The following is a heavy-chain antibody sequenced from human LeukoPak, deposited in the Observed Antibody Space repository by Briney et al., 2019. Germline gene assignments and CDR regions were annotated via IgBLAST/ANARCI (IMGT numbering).Heavy chain of an antibody. CDR1: GFTVSTNY. CDR3: TRRHSSGSN. D-gene: IGHD6-19*01. CDR2: IYSGGIT. V-gene: IGHV3-66*02. J-gene: IGHJ4*02. Sequence: GGSLRLSCAASGFTVSTNYMSWVRQAPGKGLEWVSVIYSGGITYYADSVKGRLNISIDNSKNTLYLQMNSLRPEDMALYYCTRRHSSGSNWGQGTLVTVSS.